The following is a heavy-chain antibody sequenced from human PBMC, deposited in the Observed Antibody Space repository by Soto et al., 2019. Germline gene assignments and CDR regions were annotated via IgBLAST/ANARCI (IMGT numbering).Heavy chain of an antibody. J-gene: IGHJ4*02. CDR1: GYSFTSYW. Sequence: GESLKISCKGSGYSFTSYWIGWVRQMPGKGLEWMGIIYPGDSGTRYSPSFQGQVTISADKSISTAYLQWSSLKASDTAMYYCARNTIFGPPSMYYFDYWGQGTLVTVSS. CDR2: IYPGDSGT. D-gene: IGHD3-3*01. V-gene: IGHV5-51*01. CDR3: ARNTIFGPPSMYYFDY.